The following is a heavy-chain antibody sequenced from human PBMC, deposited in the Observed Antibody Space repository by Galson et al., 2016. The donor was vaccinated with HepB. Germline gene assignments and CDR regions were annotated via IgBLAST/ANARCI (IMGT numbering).Heavy chain of an antibody. V-gene: IGHV3-33*01. CDR1: GFTFSSYG. CDR2: IWYAGNNK. CDR3: ARERPDIAVAAFDY. Sequence: LRLSCAASGFTFSSYGMHWVRQAPGKGLEWVALIWYAGNNKYYADSVKGRFTISRDNSKNTLYLQMNSLRAEDTAVYYCARERPDIAVAAFDYWGQGTLVTVSS. D-gene: IGHD6-19*01. J-gene: IGHJ4*02.